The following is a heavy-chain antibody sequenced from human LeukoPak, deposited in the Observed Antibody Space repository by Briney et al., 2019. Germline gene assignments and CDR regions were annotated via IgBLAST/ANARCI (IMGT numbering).Heavy chain of an antibody. CDR3: AREVPPLGYCSGGSCYIPYNWFDP. Sequence: ASVKVSCKASGGTFSSYGISWVRQAPGQGLEWMGWISAYNGNTNYAQKLQGRVTMTTDTSTSTAYMELRSLRSDDTAVYYCAREVPPLGYCSGGSCYIPYNWFDPWGQGTLVTVSS. CDR1: GGTFSSYG. D-gene: IGHD2-15*01. CDR2: ISAYNGNT. J-gene: IGHJ5*02. V-gene: IGHV1-18*01.